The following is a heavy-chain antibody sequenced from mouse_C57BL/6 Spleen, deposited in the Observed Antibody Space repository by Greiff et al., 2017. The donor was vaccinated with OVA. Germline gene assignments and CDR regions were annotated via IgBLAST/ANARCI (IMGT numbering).Heavy chain of an antibody. Sequence: LQESGPGLVQPSQSLSITCTVSGFSLTSYGVHWVRQSPGKGLEWLGVIWSGGSTDYNAAFISRLSISKDNSKSQVFFKMNSLQADDTAIYYCARNYYGSSSFAYWGQGTLVTVSA. CDR2: IWSGGST. J-gene: IGHJ3*01. V-gene: IGHV2-2*01. CDR1: GFSLTSYG. CDR3: ARNYYGSSSFAY. D-gene: IGHD1-1*01.